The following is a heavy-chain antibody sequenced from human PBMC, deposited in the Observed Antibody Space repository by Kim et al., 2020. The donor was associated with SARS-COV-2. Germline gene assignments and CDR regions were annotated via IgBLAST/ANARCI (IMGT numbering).Heavy chain of an antibody. V-gene: IGHV4-39*07. CDR3: ARGGGNKQLDGIFDY. D-gene: IGHD6-13*01. J-gene: IGHJ4*02. Sequence: PSLKSRVTISVDTSKNQVSLKLSSVTAADTAVYYCARGGGNKQLDGIFDYWGQGTLVTVSS.